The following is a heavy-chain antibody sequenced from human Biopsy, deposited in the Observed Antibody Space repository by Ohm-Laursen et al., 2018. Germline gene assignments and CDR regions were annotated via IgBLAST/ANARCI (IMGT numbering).Heavy chain of an antibody. Sequence: SDTLSLTYTVSGGSISNNNYYWGWIRQPPGKGLEWIGSIFYRGSTHYKPSLKSRVNISVDTSKNQFSLKLNFVTAADTAVYYCARDYDTSGYYYVSWGQGTLVTVSS. CDR3: ARDYDTSGYYYVS. CDR1: GGSISNNNYY. D-gene: IGHD3-22*01. CDR2: IFYRGST. V-gene: IGHV4-39*01. J-gene: IGHJ5*02.